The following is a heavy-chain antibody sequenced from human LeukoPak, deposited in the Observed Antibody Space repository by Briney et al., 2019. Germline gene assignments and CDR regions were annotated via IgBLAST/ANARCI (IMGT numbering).Heavy chain of an antibody. V-gene: IGHV1-69*13. D-gene: IGHD3-10*01. CDR3: AREYGSGSYSYNWFDP. CDR1: GGTFSSYA. J-gene: IGHJ5*02. Sequence: SVKVSCKASGGTFSSYAISWVRQAPGQGLKWMGGIIPIFGTANYAQKFQGRVTITADESTSTAYMELSSLRSEDTAVYYCAREYGSGSYSYNWFDPWGQGTLVTVSS. CDR2: IIPIFGTA.